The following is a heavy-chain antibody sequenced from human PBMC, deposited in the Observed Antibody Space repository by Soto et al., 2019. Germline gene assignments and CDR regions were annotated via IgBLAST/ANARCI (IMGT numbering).Heavy chain of an antibody. J-gene: IGHJ4*02. D-gene: IGHD3-3*01. CDR3: ASLHDFWSGYMAY. Sequence: WSLRLSCAASGFTFSSYAMSWVRQAPGKGLEWVSAISGSGGSTYYADSVKGRFTISRDNSKNTLYRQMNSLRAEDTAVYYCASLHDFWSGYMAYWGQGTLVTVSS. CDR2: ISGSGGST. CDR1: GFTFSSYA. V-gene: IGHV3-23*01.